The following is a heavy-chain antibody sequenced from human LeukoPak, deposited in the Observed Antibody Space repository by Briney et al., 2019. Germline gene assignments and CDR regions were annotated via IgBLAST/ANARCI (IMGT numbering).Heavy chain of an antibody. CDR2: IRSKTYGGTT. J-gene: IGHJ4*02. Sequence: GGSLRLSCAASGFTFSSYAMSWVRQAPGKGLEWVGFIRSKTYGGTTEYAAPVKGRFTISRDDSKSIAYLQMNSLKTEDTAMYYCTREKSSSFDYWGQGTLVTVSS. D-gene: IGHD6-6*01. CDR1: GFTFSSYA. V-gene: IGHV3-49*04. CDR3: TREKSSSFDY.